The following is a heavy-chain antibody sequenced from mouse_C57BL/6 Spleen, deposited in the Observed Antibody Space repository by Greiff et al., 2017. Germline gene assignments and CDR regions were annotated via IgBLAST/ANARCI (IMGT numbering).Heavy chain of an antibody. Sequence: QVQLQQPGAELVKPGASVKMSCKASGYTFTSYWITWVKQRPGQGLEWIGDIYPGSGSTNYNEKFKSKATLTVDTSSITAYMQLSSLSSEDSAVYYCAIGHYGSSYEAMDYWGQGTSVTVSS. CDR3: AIGHYGSSYEAMDY. V-gene: IGHV1-55*01. J-gene: IGHJ4*01. D-gene: IGHD1-1*01. CDR1: GYTFTSYW. CDR2: IYPGSGST.